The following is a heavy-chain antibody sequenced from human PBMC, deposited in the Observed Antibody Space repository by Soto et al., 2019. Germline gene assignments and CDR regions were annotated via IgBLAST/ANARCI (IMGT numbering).Heavy chain of an antibody. V-gene: IGHV4-30-4*01. CDR2: IFDSGGT. D-gene: IGHD2-8*01. CDR1: GGSISGGVHS. CDR3: AREIMPLTNDWYFDL. J-gene: IGHJ2*01. Sequence: QVQLQESGPGLVKPSETLSLTCTVSGGSISGGVHSWSWIRQPPGKGLEWIGHIFDSGGTSYNPSLKSRLTISVDTSKNQFSLRLSSVTAADTAVYYCAREIMPLTNDWYFDLWGRGTLVTVSS.